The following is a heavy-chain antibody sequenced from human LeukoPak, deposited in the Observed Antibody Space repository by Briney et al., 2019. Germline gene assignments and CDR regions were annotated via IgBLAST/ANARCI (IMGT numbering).Heavy chain of an antibody. CDR3: AKAGTPYYDILTGYSFDY. CDR1: GFTFDDYA. D-gene: IGHD3-9*01. Sequence: SGGSLRLSCAASGFTFDDYAMRWVRQAPGKGLEWVSGISWNSGSIGYADSVKGRFTISRDNAKNSLYLQMNSPRAEDTALYYCAKAGTPYYDILTGYSFDYWGQGTLVTVSS. J-gene: IGHJ4*02. CDR2: ISWNSGSI. V-gene: IGHV3-9*01.